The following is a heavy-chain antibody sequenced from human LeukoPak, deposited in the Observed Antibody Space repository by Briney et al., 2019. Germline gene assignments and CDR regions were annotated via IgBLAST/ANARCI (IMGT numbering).Heavy chain of an antibody. CDR3: ARHKDYYYSYMDV. Sequence: PSETLSLTCTVSGGSISSYYWSWIRQPPGKGLEWIGYIYYIGSTSYNPSLKSRVSISVDTSKNQFSLKLSSVTAADTAVYYCARHKDYYYSYMDVWGKGTTVTISS. CDR1: GGSISSYY. V-gene: IGHV4-59*01. J-gene: IGHJ6*03. CDR2: IYYIGST.